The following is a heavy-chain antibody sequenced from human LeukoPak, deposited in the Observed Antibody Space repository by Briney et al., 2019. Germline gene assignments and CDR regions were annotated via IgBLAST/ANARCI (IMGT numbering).Heavy chain of an antibody. V-gene: IGHV1-69*05. Sequence: ASVKVSYNASGRTFSSYAISWVRQAPGQGLEWMGGIIPIFGTANYAQKFQGRVTITTDESTSTAYMELSRLRSEDTAVYYCASVTKDIVVVPAAEYYYYYYMDVWGKGTTVTVSS. J-gene: IGHJ6*03. CDR2: IIPIFGTA. CDR3: ASVTKDIVVVPAAEYYYYYYMDV. D-gene: IGHD2-2*01. CDR1: GRTFSSYA.